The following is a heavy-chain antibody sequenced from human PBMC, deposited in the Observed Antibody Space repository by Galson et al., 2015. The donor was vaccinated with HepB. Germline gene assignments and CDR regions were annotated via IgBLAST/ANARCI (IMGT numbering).Heavy chain of an antibody. Sequence: SLRLSCAASGFTFSSYGMHWVRQAPGKGLEWVAVIWYDGSNKYYADSVKGRFTISRDNSKNTLYLQMNSLRAEDTAVYYCAGDTDYGSGSYPNPLDYWGQGTLVTVSS. CDR2: IWYDGSNK. CDR1: GFTFSSYG. V-gene: IGHV3-33*08. CDR3: AGDTDYGSGSYPNPLDY. D-gene: IGHD3-10*01. J-gene: IGHJ4*02.